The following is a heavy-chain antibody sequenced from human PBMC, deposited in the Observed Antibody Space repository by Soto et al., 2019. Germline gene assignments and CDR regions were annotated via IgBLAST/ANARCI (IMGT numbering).Heavy chain of an antibody. CDR1: GGSFSGYY. CDR3: ARTGFGVVIILDV. J-gene: IGHJ6*04. D-gene: IGHD3-3*01. V-gene: IGHV4-34*01. Sequence: QVQLQQWGAGLLKPSETLSLTCAVYGGSFSGYYWSWIRQPPGKGLEWIGEINHSGSTNYHPSLKSRVTISVDTSKNQFSLKLSSVTAADTAVYYCARTGFGVVIILDVWGKGTTVTVSS. CDR2: INHSGST.